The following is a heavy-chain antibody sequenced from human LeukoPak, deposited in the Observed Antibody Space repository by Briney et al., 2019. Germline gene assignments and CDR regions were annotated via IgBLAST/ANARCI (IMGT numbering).Heavy chain of an antibody. D-gene: IGHD6-19*01. J-gene: IGHJ4*02. CDR2: TRNKANSYTT. CDR1: GFTFSDHY. CDR3: ARAGDSNGWYYFDY. Sequence: GGSLRLSCAASGFTFSDHYMDWVRQAPGKGLEWVGRTRNKANSYTTEYATSVKGRFTISRDDSKNSLYLQMNSLKTEDTAVYYCARAGDSNGWYYFDYWGQGTLVTVSS. V-gene: IGHV3-72*01.